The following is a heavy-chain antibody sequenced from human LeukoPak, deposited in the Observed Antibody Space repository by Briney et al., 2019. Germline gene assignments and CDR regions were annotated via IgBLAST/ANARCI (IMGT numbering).Heavy chain of an antibody. Sequence: GGSLRLSCAAFGFTFSSYAMSWVRQAPGKGLEWVSAISGSGGSTYYADSVKGRFTISRDNSKNTLYLQMNSLRAEDTAVYYCAKDCSGGSCYRGFDYWGQGTLVTVSS. CDR3: AKDCSGGSCYRGFDY. CDR1: GFTFSSYA. CDR2: ISGSGGST. D-gene: IGHD2-15*01. J-gene: IGHJ4*02. V-gene: IGHV3-23*01.